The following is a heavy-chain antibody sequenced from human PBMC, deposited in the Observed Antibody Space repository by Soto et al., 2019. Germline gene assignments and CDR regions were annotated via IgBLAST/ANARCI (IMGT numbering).Heavy chain of an antibody. D-gene: IGHD3-3*01. CDR1: GYTFTSYY. V-gene: IGHV1-46*03. Sequence: ASVKVSFKASGYTFTSYYMHWVRQAPGQGLEWMGIINPSGGSTSYAQKFQGRVTMTRDTSTSTVYTELSSLRSEDTAVYYCAREAQRLRFLEWLYEHDAFDIWGQGTMVTVSS. J-gene: IGHJ3*02. CDR3: AREAQRLRFLEWLYEHDAFDI. CDR2: INPSGGST.